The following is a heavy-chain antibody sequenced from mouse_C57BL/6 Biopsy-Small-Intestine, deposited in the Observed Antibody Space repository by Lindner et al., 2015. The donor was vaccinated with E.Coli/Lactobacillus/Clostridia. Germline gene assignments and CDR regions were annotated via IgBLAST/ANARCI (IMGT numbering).Heavy chain of an antibody. CDR3: ARDGDYDGYFDV. D-gene: IGHD2-4*01. CDR1: GISITTGNYR. CDR2: IYYSGTI. J-gene: IGHJ1*03. V-gene: IGHV3-5*01. Sequence: QLQESGPGLVKSSQTVFLTCTVTGISITTGNYRWSWIRQFPGNKLEWIGYIYYSGTITYNPSLTSRATITRDTPKNQFFLEMNSLTAEDTATYYCARDGDYDGYFDVWGTGTTVTVSS.